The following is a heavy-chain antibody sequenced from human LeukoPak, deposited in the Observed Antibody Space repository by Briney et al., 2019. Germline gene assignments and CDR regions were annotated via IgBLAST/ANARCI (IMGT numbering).Heavy chain of an antibody. D-gene: IGHD3-16*01. CDR1: GYTFTGYY. J-gene: IGHJ5*02. CDR2: INPNSGGT. CDR3: ARGSYVDNWFDP. Sequence: ASVKVSCKASGYTFTGYYMHWVRQATGQGLEWMGWINPNSGGTNYAQKFQGRVTMTRDTSISTAYMELSRLRSEDTAVYYCARGSYVDNWFDPWGQGTLVTVSS. V-gene: IGHV1-2*02.